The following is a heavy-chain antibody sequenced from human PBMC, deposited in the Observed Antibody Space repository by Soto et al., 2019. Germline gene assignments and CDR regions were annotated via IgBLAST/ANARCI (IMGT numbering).Heavy chain of an antibody. V-gene: IGHV5-10-1*01. D-gene: IGHD4-17*01. CDR3: ARLTAFYGDYGLYYYYGMDV. CDR2: IDPSDSYT. J-gene: IGHJ6*02. CDR1: GYSFTSYW. Sequence: PGESLKISCKGSGYSFTSYWISWVRQMPGKGLEGMGRIDPSDSYTNYSPSFQGHVTISADKSISTAYLQWSSLKASDTAMYYCARLTAFYGDYGLYYYYGMDVWGQGTTVTVSS.